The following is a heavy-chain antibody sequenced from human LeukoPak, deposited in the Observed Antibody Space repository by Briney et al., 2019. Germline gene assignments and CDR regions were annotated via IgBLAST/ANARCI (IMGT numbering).Heavy chain of an antibody. CDR1: GFTFSSYG. D-gene: IGHD6-19*01. CDR3: ARDQWLVPRGPFDY. V-gene: IGHV3-30*03. CDR2: ISYDGSNK. Sequence: PGGSLRLSCAASGFTFSSYGMHWVRQAPGKGLEWVAVISYDGSNKYYADSVKGRFTISRDNSKNTLYLQMNSLRAEDTAVYYCARDQWLVPRGPFDYWGQGTLVTVSS. J-gene: IGHJ4*02.